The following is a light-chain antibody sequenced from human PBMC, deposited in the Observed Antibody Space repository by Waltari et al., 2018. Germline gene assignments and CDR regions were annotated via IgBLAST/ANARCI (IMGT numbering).Light chain of an antibody. J-gene: IGLJ1*01. V-gene: IGLV2-11*01. CDR2: DVN. Sequence: QSALAQPRSVSGSPGQSVTISCAGTSSDVGRYNYVSWYQHHPGQAPKVLIYDVNKPPSGVPDRFAGSKSGNTASLTSSGLQAEDEADYYCCSYAGSPYVFGTGTKVTVL. CDR1: SSDVGRYNY. CDR3: CSYAGSPYV.